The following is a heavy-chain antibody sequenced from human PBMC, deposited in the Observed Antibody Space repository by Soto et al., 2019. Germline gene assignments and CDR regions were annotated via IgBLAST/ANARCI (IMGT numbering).Heavy chain of an antibody. CDR1: GGSFSKNY. V-gene: IGHV4-34*01. Sequence: ASETLSLTCAVYGGSFSKNYWTWFRQPRGKGLEWIGEISPSGTTKYIPSLKSRGTISVDTSRKQFFLKVTSVNSLQTEDTAVFYCARDQGRTVTRGDWFDPWGQGTLVTVSS. D-gene: IGHD6-19*01. CDR2: ISPSGTT. CDR3: ARDQGRTVTRGDWFDP. J-gene: IGHJ5*02.